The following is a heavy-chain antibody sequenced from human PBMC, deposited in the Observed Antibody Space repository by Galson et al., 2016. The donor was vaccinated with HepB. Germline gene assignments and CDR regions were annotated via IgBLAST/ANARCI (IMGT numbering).Heavy chain of an antibody. Sequence: ETLSLTCTVSGDSISSSSYYWGWIRQPPGRGLEWIGDINHSGSTNYNPSLESRLTLSIDTSKNQFSLKLSSLTAADTAVYYCASPRRMDVWGQGTTVTVSS. J-gene: IGHJ6*02. CDR2: INHSGST. CDR1: GDSISSSSYY. V-gene: IGHV4-39*07. CDR3: ASPRRMDV.